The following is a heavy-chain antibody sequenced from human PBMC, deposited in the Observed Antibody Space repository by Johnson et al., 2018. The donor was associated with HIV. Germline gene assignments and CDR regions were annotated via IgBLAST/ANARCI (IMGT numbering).Heavy chain of an antibody. CDR2: IRYDGSNR. V-gene: IGHV3-30*02. CDR1: GFTFSSYG. Sequence: QVQLVESGGGVVQPGGSLRLSCAASGFTFSSYGMHWVRQAPGKGLEWVAFIRYDGSNRYYADSVRVRFTNSRDNSKNTLYLQMNSLRAEDTAVYYCAKDRLLVVVTHDAFDIWGQGTMVTVSS. D-gene: IGHD2-21*02. CDR3: AKDRLLVVVTHDAFDI. J-gene: IGHJ3*02.